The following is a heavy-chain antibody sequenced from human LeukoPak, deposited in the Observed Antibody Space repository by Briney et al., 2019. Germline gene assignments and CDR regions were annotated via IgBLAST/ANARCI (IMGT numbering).Heavy chain of an antibody. J-gene: IGHJ3*02. CDR1: DNSISRYY. D-gene: IGHD3-10*01. CDR3: ARHWASMEEPYTFDI. Sequence: SETLSLTCTVSDNSISRYYRSWIRQPPGKGLEWIGYIYYSGGTNYSPSLKSRVTISVDTSKNQFSLKLNSVTAADTAVYYCARHWASMEEPYTFDIWGQGTMVTVSS. CDR2: IYYSGGT. V-gene: IGHV4-59*08.